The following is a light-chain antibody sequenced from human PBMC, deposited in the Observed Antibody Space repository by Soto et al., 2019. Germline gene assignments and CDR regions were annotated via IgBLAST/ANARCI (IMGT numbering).Light chain of an antibody. J-gene: IGKJ2*01. CDR2: KAS. V-gene: IGKV1-5*03. Sequence: DIQMTQSPSTLSASVGDRVTITCRASQSISNWLAWYQQKPGKAPKLLIYKASTLQSGVPSRFSGSGSGTEFTLTISSLQPDDFATYYCQQDYTYPYTFGQGTKVDIK. CDR3: QQDYTYPYT. CDR1: QSISNW.